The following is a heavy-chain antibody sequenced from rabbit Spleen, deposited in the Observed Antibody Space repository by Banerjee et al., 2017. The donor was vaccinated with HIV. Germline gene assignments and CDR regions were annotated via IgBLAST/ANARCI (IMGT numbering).Heavy chain of an antibody. D-gene: IGHD1-1*01. V-gene: IGHV1S45*01. Sequence: QEQLEESGGDLVKPGASLTLTCIASGVSFSASSYMCWVRQAPGKGLEWIACIESGSSGFTYFASWAKGRFTISKTSSTTVTLHLTSLTAADTATYFCARDTSSSFSSYGMDLWGQGTLVTVS. CDR1: GVSFSASSY. CDR3: ARDTSSSFSSYGMDL. CDR2: IESGSSGFT. J-gene: IGHJ6*01.